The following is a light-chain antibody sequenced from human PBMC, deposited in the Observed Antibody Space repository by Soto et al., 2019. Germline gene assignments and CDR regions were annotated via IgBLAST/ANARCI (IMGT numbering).Light chain of an antibody. CDR2: AAS. J-gene: IGKJ1*01. CDR1: QGISSY. Sequence: DIQLTQSPSFLSASVGDRVTIACRASQGISSYLAWYQQKPGKAPKLLIYAASTLQSGVPSRFSGSGSGTEFTLTISSLQPEDFATYSCQQSYNSPQTFGQGTKVDIK. CDR3: QQSYNSPQT. V-gene: IGKV1-9*01.